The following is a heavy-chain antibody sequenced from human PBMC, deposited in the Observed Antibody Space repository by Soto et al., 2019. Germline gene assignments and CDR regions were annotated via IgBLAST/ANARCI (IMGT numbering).Heavy chain of an antibody. CDR3: AKDQARGACSAQGVINFDY. J-gene: IGHJ4*02. CDR2: FSGSGGST. Sequence: GGSRRLPGAASGFTFSSSVMSWGRKSPGKGLGGLAAFSGSGGSTYYADSVKGRFSISRVDSKDTLYLQMNSLRAEDPAVYYCAKDQARGACSAQGVINFDYWGQGTLVTVSS. D-gene: IGHD3-10*01. CDR1: GFTFSSSV. V-gene: IGHV3-23*01.